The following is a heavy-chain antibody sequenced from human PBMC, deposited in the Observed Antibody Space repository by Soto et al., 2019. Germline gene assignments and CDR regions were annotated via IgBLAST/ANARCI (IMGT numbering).Heavy chain of an antibody. J-gene: IGHJ5*02. CDR3: ARGATYSYGYVVWFDP. CDR1: GGTFSSYA. CDR2: IIPIFGTA. D-gene: IGHD5-18*01. V-gene: IGHV1-69*13. Sequence: ASVKVSCKASGGTFSSYAISWVRQAPGQGLEWMGGIIPIFGTANYAQKFQGRVTITADESTSTAYMELSSLRSEDTAVYYCARGATYSYGYVVWFDPWGQGTLVTVSS.